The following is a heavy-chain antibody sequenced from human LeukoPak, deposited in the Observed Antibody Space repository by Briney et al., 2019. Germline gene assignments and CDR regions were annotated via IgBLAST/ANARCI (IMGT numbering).Heavy chain of an antibody. CDR2: ISRSGNSK. CDR1: TFTFGSYT. D-gene: IGHD3-10*01. CDR3: VRDFLGESGAGGY. Sequence: GGSLRLSCATSTFTFGSYTMNWVRQAPGKGLEWVSSISRSGNSKYHADSVKGRFTISRDNAENSLYLQMNSLRAEDTGVYYCVRDFLGESGAGGYWGQGTLVTVSS. J-gene: IGHJ4*02. V-gene: IGHV3-21*01.